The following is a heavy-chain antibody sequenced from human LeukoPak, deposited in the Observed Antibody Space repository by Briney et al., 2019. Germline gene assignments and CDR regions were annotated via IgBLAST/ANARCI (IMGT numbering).Heavy chain of an antibody. CDR1: GGSFSGYY. Sequence: PSEILSLTCEVYGGSFSGYYWNWIRQPPGKGLEWIGEINHSGRTNYNPPLNSRVTISVDASKRQFSLKVSSVTAADTAVYYCARSLMITPAPMDFDFWGQGTLVTVSS. J-gene: IGHJ4*02. CDR2: INHSGRT. D-gene: IGHD2-2*01. CDR3: ARSLMITPAPMDFDF. V-gene: IGHV4-34*01.